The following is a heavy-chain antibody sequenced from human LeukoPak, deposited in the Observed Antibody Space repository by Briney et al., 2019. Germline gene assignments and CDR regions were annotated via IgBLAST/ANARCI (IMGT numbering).Heavy chain of an antibody. J-gene: IGHJ4*02. Sequence: GGSLRLSCAASGFTFSSYAMHWVRQAPGKGLEWVAVISYDGSNKYYADSVKGRFTISRDNSKNTLYLQMNSLRAEDTAVYYCAKDLRREGATPLDYWGQGTLVTVSS. CDR1: GFTFSSYA. D-gene: IGHD1-26*01. CDR3: AKDLRREGATPLDY. CDR2: ISYDGSNK. V-gene: IGHV3-30*04.